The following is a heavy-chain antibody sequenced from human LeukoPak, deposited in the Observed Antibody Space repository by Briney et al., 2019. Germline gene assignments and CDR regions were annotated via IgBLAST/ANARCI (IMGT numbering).Heavy chain of an antibody. J-gene: IGHJ6*03. CDR2: ISYDGSNK. CDR3: AKRRSRDYYGSGSYGYYYMDV. D-gene: IGHD3-10*01. CDR1: GFTFSSYG. V-gene: IGHV3-30*18. Sequence: GGSLRLSCAASGFTFSSYGMHWVRQAPGKGLEWVAVISYDGSNKYYADSVKGRFTISRDNSKNTLYLQMNSLRAEDTAVYYCAKRRSRDYYGSGSYGYYYMDVWGKGTTVTVSS.